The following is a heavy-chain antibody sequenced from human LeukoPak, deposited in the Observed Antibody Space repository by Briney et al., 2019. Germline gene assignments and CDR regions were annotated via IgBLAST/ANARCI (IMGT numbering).Heavy chain of an antibody. CDR1: GFTFSSYG. J-gene: IGHJ4*02. D-gene: IGHD3-9*01. CDR2: IWYDGSNK. CDR3: ARGVDYDILTGRGYFDY. V-gene: IGHV3-33*01. Sequence: GGSLRLSCAASGFTFSSYGMHWARQAPGKGLEWVAVIWYDGSNKYYADSVKGRFTISRDNSKNTLYLQMNSLRAEDTAVYYCARGVDYDILTGRGYFDYWGQGTLVTVSS.